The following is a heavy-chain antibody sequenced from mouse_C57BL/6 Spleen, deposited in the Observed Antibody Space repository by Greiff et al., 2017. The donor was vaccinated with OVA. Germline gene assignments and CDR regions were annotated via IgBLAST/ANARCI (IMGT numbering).Heavy chain of an antibody. V-gene: IGHV5-17*01. CDR3: ARPRLDWYFDV. Sequence: EVHLVESGGGLVKPGGSLKLSCAASGFTFSDYGMHWVRQAPEKGLEWVAYISSGSSTIYYADTVKGRFTISRDNAKNTLFLQMTSLRSEDTAMYYCARPRLDWYFDVWGTGTTVTVSS. J-gene: IGHJ1*03. CDR1: GFTFSDYG. CDR2: ISSGSSTI. D-gene: IGHD2-4*01.